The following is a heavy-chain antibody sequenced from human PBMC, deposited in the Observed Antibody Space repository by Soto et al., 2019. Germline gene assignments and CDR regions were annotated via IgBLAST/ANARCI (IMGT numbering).Heavy chain of an antibody. CDR3: ARSSPYYYDSSGYPAPHDAFDI. CDR1: GYSFNRFW. J-gene: IGHJ3*02. V-gene: IGHV5-51*01. Sequence: GESLKISCKGSGYSFNRFWINWVRQMPGKGLEWMGIIYPGDSDTTYSPSFQGQVTISADKSISTAYLQWSSLKASDTAMYYCARSSPYYYDSSGYPAPHDAFDIWGQGTMVTVSS. CDR2: IYPGDSDT. D-gene: IGHD3-22*01.